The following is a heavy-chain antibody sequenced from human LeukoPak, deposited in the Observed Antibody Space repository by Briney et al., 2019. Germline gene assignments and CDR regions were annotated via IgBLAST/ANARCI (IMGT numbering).Heavy chain of an antibody. Sequence: PSETLSLTCTVSGGSISSYYWSWIRQPPGKGLEWIGYIYYSGSTNYNPSLKSRVTISVDTSKNQFSLKLSSVTAADTAVYYCATSGYYGSGSRSGKFDYWGQGTLVTVSS. CDR3: ATSGYYGSGSRSGKFDY. J-gene: IGHJ4*02. CDR1: GGSISSYY. CDR2: IYYSGST. V-gene: IGHV4-59*01. D-gene: IGHD3-10*01.